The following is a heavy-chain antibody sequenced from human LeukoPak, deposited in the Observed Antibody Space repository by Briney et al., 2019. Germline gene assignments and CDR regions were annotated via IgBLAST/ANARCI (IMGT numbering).Heavy chain of an antibody. CDR3: SRGDYSDMLFRF. CDR2: IKQDGSLK. J-gene: IGHJ4*02. CDR1: GLSSSTQW. Sequence: GRCRRLSSAASGLSSSTQWVGWVRQPPERGREWVANIKQDGSLKHYGDSVKGRFTIARDNAKNSLYLQMNSLRAEDTAVYYCSRGDYSDMLFRFWGQGTLVTVSA. V-gene: IGHV3-7*04. D-gene: IGHD3-22*01.